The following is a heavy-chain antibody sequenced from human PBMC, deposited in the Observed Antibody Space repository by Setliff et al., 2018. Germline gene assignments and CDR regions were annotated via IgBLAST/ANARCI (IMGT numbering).Heavy chain of an antibody. Sequence: ETLSLTCTVSGDSISGDYWSWIRQPPGKGLEWIGFIHYSGSTNYNPSLKSRVTISLDTPKNQFSLKVRSVTAADTAVYYCARQYCSGGTCYFDYWGQGTLVTVSS. CDR2: IHYSGST. D-gene: IGHD2-15*01. J-gene: IGHJ4*02. V-gene: IGHV4-59*01. CDR3: ARQYCSGGTCYFDY. CDR1: GDSISGDY.